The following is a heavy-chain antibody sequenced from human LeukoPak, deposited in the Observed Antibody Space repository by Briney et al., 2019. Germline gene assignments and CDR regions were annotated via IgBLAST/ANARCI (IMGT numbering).Heavy chain of an antibody. CDR3: AKSDCSSTSCYIVDY. CDR2: ISGSGGST. Sequence: PGGSLRLSCAASGFTFSSYAMSWVRQAPGKGLEWVSAISGSGGSTYYADSVKGRFTISRDNSKNTLYLQMNSLRAEDTAVYYCAKSDCSSTSCYIVDYWGRGTLVTVSS. CDR1: GFTFSSYA. J-gene: IGHJ4*02. D-gene: IGHD2-2*02. V-gene: IGHV3-23*01.